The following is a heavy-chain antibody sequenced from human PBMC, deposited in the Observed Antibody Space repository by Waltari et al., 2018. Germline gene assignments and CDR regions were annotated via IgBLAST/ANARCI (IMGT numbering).Heavy chain of an antibody. CDR3: ASGAAPPYYYYGMDV. CDR2: IYTSGST. J-gene: IGHJ6*02. V-gene: IGHV4-61*02. CDR1: GGSISSGSYY. D-gene: IGHD2-15*01. Sequence: QVQLQESGPGLVKPSQTLSLTCTVSGGSISSGSYYWRWIRPPAGKGLEWIGRIYTSGSTNYNPSLKSRVTISVDTSKNQFSLKLSSVTAADTAVYYCASGAAPPYYYYGMDVWGQGTTVTVSS.